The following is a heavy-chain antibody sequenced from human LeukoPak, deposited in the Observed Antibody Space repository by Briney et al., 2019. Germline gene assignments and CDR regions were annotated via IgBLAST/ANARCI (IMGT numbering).Heavy chain of an antibody. CDR2: IYTSGST. J-gene: IGHJ4*02. V-gene: IGHV4-4*07. CDR3: ARITYCSSTSCTYYFDY. D-gene: IGHD2-2*01. Sequence: KSSQTLPPTCTVSGGSISSYYWSWIRQPPGKGLEWIGRIYTSGSTNYNPSLKSRVTMSVDTSKNQFSLKLSSVTAADTAVYYCARITYCSSTSCTYYFDYWGQGTLVTVSS. CDR1: GGSISSYY.